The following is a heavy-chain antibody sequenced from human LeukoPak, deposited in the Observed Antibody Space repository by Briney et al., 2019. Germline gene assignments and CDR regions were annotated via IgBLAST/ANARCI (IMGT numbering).Heavy chain of an antibody. Sequence: ASVKVSCKASGYTFTGYYMHWVRQAPGQGLEWMGWINPNSGGTNYAQKFQGRVTKTRDTSISTAYMELSRLRSDDTAVYYCARDLMVVAATPTFDYWGQGTLVTVSS. D-gene: IGHD2-15*01. CDR2: INPNSGGT. J-gene: IGHJ4*02. CDR3: ARDLMVVAATPTFDY. CDR1: GYTFTGYY. V-gene: IGHV1-2*02.